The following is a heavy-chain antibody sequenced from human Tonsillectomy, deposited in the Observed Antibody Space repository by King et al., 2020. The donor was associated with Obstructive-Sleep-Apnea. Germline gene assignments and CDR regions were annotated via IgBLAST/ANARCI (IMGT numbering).Heavy chain of an antibody. CDR2: ISSNGGST. V-gene: IGHV3-64D*09. D-gene: IGHD3-22*01. CDR3: VTYYYDSSGYYYFDY. Sequence: VQLVESGGGLVQPGGSLRLSCSASGFTFISYAMHWVRQAPGKGLEYVSAISSNGGSTYYADSAKGRFTISRDNSKNTLYLQMSSLRAEDTAVYYCVTYYYDSSGYYYFDYWGQGTLVTVSS. CDR1: GFTFISYA. J-gene: IGHJ4*02.